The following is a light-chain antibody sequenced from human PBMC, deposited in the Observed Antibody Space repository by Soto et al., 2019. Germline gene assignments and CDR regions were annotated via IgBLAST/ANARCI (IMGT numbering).Light chain of an antibody. V-gene: IGLV3-27*01. Sequence: SYEPTQPSSVSVSPGQTARITCSGDVLAKKYARWFQQKPGQAPVLVIYKDSERPSGIPERFSGSSSGTTVTLTISGAQVEDEADYYCYSAADNIVVFGGGTKLTVL. J-gene: IGLJ2*01. CDR2: KDS. CDR3: YSAADNIVV. CDR1: VLAKKY.